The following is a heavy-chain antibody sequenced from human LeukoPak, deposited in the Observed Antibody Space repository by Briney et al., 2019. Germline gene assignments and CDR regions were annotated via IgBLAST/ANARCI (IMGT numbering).Heavy chain of an antibody. D-gene: IGHD3-10*01. J-gene: IGHJ4*02. CDR1: GGTFSSYA. V-gene: IGHV1-69*06. CDR2: IIPIFGTA. Sequence: GASVKVSCKASGGTFSSYAISWVRQAPGQGLEWMGGIIPIFGTANYAQKFQGRVTITADKSTSTAYMELSSLRSEDTAVYYCAASGYYGSGSYYRGGAGYDYWGQGTLVTASS. CDR3: AASGYYGSGSYYRGGAGYDY.